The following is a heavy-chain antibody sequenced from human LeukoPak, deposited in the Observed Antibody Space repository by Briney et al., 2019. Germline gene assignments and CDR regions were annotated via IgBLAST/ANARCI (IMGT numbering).Heavy chain of an antibody. CDR3: ARDEDSSGYYASCAFDI. CDR2: IKQDGSEK. CDR1: GFTFSSDA. Sequence: GGSLRLSCAASGFTFSSDAMSWVRQAPGKGLEWVANIKQDGSEKYYVDSVKGRFTISRDNAKNSLYPQMNSLRAEDTAVYYCARDEDSSGYYASCAFDIWGQGTMVTVSS. D-gene: IGHD3-22*01. J-gene: IGHJ3*02. V-gene: IGHV3-7*01.